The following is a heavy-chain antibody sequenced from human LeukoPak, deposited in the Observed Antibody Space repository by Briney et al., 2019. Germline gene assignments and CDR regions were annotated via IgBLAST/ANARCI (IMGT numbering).Heavy chain of an antibody. CDR3: AREIDYSYYWYFDL. Sequence: GGSLRLSCGSSGFNLSAYSMNWVRQAPGKGLEWVSYISNSHSPIYYADSVKGRFTISRDNAKNSLYLQMNSLRVEDTAVHYCAREIDYSYYWYFDLWGRGTLVTVSS. J-gene: IGHJ2*01. CDR1: GFNLSAYS. CDR2: ISNSHSPI. D-gene: IGHD4-11*01. V-gene: IGHV3-48*01.